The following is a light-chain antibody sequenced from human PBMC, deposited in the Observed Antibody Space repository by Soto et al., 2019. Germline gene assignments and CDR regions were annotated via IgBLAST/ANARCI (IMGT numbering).Light chain of an antibody. CDR3: QQRSYWPPLT. Sequence: EIVLTQSPVTLSLSPGERATLSCRASQSVSSFLAWYQQKPGQAPRLLIYDASNRATGIPARFSGSGSGTDFTLTISSLEPEDFAVYYCQQRSYWPPLTFGGGTKGEIK. J-gene: IGKJ4*01. V-gene: IGKV3-11*01. CDR1: QSVSSF. CDR2: DAS.